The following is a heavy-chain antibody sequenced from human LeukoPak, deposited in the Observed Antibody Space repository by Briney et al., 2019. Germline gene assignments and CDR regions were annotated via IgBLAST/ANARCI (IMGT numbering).Heavy chain of an antibody. CDR2: ISDDGNNN. D-gene: IGHD6-6*01. CDR1: GFTFSSYG. CDR3: AKDGVAGRRGMDV. V-gene: IGHV3-30*18. J-gene: IGHJ6*02. Sequence: PGGSLRLSCAASGFTFSSYGMHWVRRAPGKGLEWVAVISDDGNNNYYADSVKGRFTISRDNSKNKVYLQMNSLRVEDTAVYYCAKDGVAGRRGMDVWGQGTTVAVSS.